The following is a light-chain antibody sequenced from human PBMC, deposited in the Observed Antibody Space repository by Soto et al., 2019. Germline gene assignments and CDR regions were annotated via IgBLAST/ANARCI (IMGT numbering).Light chain of an antibody. V-gene: IGLV2-14*01. CDR2: EVS. Sequence: QSALTQPAAVSGSPGQSITISCTGTSSDVGGYNYVSWYQQHTGKSPKLMIYEVSNRPSGVSNRFSGSKSGNTASLTISGLQAEDEAEYYCSSYTSISTLDVVFVGGTKLTV. J-gene: IGLJ2*01. CDR1: SSDVGGYNY. CDR3: SSYTSISTLDVV.